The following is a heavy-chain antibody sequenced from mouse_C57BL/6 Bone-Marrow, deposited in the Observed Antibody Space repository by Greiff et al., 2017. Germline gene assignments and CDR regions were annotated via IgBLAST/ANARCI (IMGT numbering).Heavy chain of an antibody. D-gene: IGHD1-1*01. CDR2: ISSGGSYT. CDR1: GFTFSSYG. J-gene: IGHJ4*01. Sequence: EVQGVESGGDLVKPGGSLKLSCAASGFTFSSYGMSWVRQTPDKRLEWVATISSGGSYTYYPDSVKGRFTISRDNAKNTLYLQMSSLKSEDTAMYYCARRVYGSGAMDYWGQGTSVTVSS. CDR3: ARRVYGSGAMDY. V-gene: IGHV5-6*01.